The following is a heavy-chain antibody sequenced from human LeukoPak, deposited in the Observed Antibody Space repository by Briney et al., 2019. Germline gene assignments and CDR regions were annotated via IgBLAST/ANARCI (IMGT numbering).Heavy chain of an antibody. CDR2: INPSGGST. Sequence: GASVKVSCKASGNTFTNYYVHWVRQAPGQGLEWMGIINPSGGSTTYAQKFQGRVTMTRDTSASTVYMELSSLRSEDTAVYYCARTLTLPNWFDPWGQGTLVTVSS. J-gene: IGHJ5*02. CDR3: ARTLTLPNWFDP. D-gene: IGHD2-21*02. CDR1: GNTFTNYY. V-gene: IGHV1-46*01.